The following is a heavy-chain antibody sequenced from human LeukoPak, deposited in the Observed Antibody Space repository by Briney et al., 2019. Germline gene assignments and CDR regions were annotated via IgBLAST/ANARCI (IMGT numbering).Heavy chain of an antibody. D-gene: IGHD3-10*01. CDR2: IYPGDSDT. CDR3: ARHRGGSGSYYNVFVY. V-gene: IGHV5-51*01. J-gene: IGHJ4*02. Sequence: GESLKISCNGSGYSFTSYWTGWVRQMPGKGLEWMGIIYPGDSDTRYSPSFQGQVTISADKSISTAYLQWSSLKASDTAMYYCARHRGGSGSYYNVFVYWGQGTLVTVSS. CDR1: GYSFTSYW.